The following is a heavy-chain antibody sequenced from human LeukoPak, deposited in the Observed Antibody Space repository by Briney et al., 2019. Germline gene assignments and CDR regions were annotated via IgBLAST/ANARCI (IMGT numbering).Heavy chain of an antibody. CDR2: ISGSGGST. Sequence: GGSLRLSCAASGFTFSSYAMSWVRQAPGKGLEWVSAISGSGGSTYYADSVKGRFTISRDDSKNTLYLQMNSLRAEDTAVYYCARVRSSSSDAFDIWGQGTMVTVSS. CDR1: GFTFSSYA. CDR3: ARVRSSSSDAFDI. D-gene: IGHD6-13*01. J-gene: IGHJ3*02. V-gene: IGHV3-23*01.